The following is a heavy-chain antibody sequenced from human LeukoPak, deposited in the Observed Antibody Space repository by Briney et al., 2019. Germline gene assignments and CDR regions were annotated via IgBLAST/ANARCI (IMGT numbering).Heavy chain of an antibody. D-gene: IGHD5-12*01. CDR3: AKDYSGYPELWGFDY. Sequence: GGSLRLSCAASGFTFSSYAMSWVRQAPGKGLEWISGITDSGSSTFYADSVKGRFTISRDNSKSTLYLQMNSLRAEDTAVYYCAKDYSGYPELWGFDYWGQGTLVTVSS. CDR1: GFTFSSYA. CDR2: ITDSGSST. V-gene: IGHV3-23*01. J-gene: IGHJ4*02.